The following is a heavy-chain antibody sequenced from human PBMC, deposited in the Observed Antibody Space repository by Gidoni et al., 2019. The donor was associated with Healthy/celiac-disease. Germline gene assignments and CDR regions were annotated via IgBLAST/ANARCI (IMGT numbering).Heavy chain of an antibody. D-gene: IGHD4-4*01. CDR2: ISGSGGST. V-gene: IGHV3-23*01. Sequence: EVQLLESGGGLVQPGGSLRLSCAASGFTFSSYAMSWVRQAPGKGREWVSTISGSGGSTYYADSVKGRFTISRDNSKNTLYLQMNSLRVEDTAVYYCAGSTAFDYWGQGTLVTVSS. CDR3: AGSTAFDY. CDR1: GFTFSSYA. J-gene: IGHJ4*02.